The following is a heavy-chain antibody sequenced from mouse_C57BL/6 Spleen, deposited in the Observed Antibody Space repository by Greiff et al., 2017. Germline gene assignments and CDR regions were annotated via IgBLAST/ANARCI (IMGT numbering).Heavy chain of an antibody. V-gene: IGHV5-4*03. CDR2: ISDGGSYT. D-gene: IGHD6-2*01. Sequence: EVKVVESGGGLVKPGGSLKLSCAASGFTFSSYAMSWVRQTPEKRLEWVATISDGGSYTYYPDNVKGRFTISRDNAKNNLYLQMSHLKSEDTAMYYCARGLVAMDYWGQGTSVTVSS. CDR1: GFTFSSYA. J-gene: IGHJ4*01. CDR3: ARGLVAMDY.